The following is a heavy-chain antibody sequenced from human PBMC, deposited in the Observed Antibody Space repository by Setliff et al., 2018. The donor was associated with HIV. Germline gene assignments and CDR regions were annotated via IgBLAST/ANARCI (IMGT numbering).Heavy chain of an antibody. D-gene: IGHD3-22*01. CDR2: IKQDER. J-gene: IGHJ4*02. CDR1: GFPFTNYW. CDR3: AGSRGYFVQAD. Sequence: GGSLRLSCAASGFPFTNYWMSWVRQAPGKGLEWVAIIKQDERRYVDSVKGRFTISRDDARNSLYLQMNNLRVEDTAVYYCAGSRGYFVQADWGQGTLVTVS. V-gene: IGHV3-7*01.